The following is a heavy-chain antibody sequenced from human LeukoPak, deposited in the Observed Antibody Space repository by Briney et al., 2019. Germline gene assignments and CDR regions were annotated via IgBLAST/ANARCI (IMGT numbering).Heavy chain of an antibody. CDR3: AKGGLGYYYGMDV. Sequence: PGGSLRLSCAASGFTFSSYWMHWVRQAPGKGLVWVSRINSDGSSTSYADSVKGRFTISRDNAKNTLNLQMNSLRAEDTAVYYCAKGGLGYYYGMDVWGQGTTVTVSS. V-gene: IGHV3-74*01. CDR1: GFTFSSYW. CDR2: INSDGSST. D-gene: IGHD3-10*01. J-gene: IGHJ6*02.